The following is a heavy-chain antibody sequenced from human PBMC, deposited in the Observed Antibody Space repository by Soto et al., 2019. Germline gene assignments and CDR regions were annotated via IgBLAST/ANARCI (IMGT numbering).Heavy chain of an antibody. J-gene: IGHJ5*02. CDR3: ARVGLNVFRAANDSYNWFEP. Sequence: GGSLRLSCTASGFTFSHYALHWLRQTPGKGLEWVAYISYHGNTEKYADSVKGRFTISRDNYKKEVYLQMNSLRIEDTAVYYCARVGLNVFRAANDSYNWFEPWGQGTLVTVPQ. CDR2: ISYHGNTE. CDR1: GFTFSHYA. D-gene: IGHD6-25*01. V-gene: IGHV3-30*04.